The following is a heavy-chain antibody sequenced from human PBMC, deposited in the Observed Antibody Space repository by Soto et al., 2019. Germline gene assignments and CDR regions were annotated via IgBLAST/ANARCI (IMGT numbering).Heavy chain of an antibody. J-gene: IGHJ6*02. CDR2: ISGSGGST. D-gene: IGHD6-6*01. Sequence: EVPLLESGGGLAQPGGSLTLSCAASGFTFSSYAMSWVRQAPGKGLEWVSAISGSGGSTHYADSVKGRFTVSRDNSMNTLYLQMNSLRAEDTAVYYCAKVGGEQLGHYYYYGMDVWGQGTTVTVSS. CDR3: AKVGGEQLGHYYYYGMDV. CDR1: GFTFSSYA. V-gene: IGHV3-23*01.